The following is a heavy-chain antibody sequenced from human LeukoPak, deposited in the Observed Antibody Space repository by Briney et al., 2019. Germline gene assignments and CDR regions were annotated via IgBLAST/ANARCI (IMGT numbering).Heavy chain of an antibody. CDR2: INTSGST. CDR3: ARVLADGYNSRKNAFDI. Sequence: SETLSLTCTVSGGSISTYYWSWLRQPAGKGLEWIGRINTSGSTNYNPSLKSRVTMSVDTSKKHFSLKLSSVTAADTAVYYCARVLADGYNSRKNAFDIWGQGTMVTVSS. D-gene: IGHD5-24*01. CDR1: GGSISTYY. V-gene: IGHV4-4*07. J-gene: IGHJ3*02.